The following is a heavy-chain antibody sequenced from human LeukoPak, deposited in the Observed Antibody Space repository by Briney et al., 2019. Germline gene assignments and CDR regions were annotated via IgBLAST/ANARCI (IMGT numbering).Heavy chain of an antibody. Sequence: GESLKISCKGSGYSFSSYWIDWVRQGPGKGLEWMGIIYPGDSDTRYSPSFQGQVTISADKSISTAYLQWSSLKASDTAMYYCARQVGDYYDSSGYSLDWGQGTLVTVSS. J-gene: IGHJ4*02. D-gene: IGHD3-22*01. CDR1: GYSFSSYW. CDR2: IYPGDSDT. V-gene: IGHV5-51*01. CDR3: ARQVGDYYDSSGYSLD.